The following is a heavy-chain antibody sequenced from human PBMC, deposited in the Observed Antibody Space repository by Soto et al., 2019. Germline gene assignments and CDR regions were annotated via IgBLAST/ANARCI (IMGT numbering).Heavy chain of an antibody. CDR2: ISGSGGST. J-gene: IGHJ4*02. D-gene: IGHD6-13*01. CDR3: AKDQGSSWYEIDY. CDR1: GFTFSNYV. Sequence: GGSLRLSCAASGFTFSNYVVTGVRQAPGKGLEWVSTISGSGGSTYYADSVKGRFTISRDNSKNTLYLQMNSLRAEDTAVYYCAKDQGSSWYEIDYWGQGTLVTVSS. V-gene: IGHV3-23*01.